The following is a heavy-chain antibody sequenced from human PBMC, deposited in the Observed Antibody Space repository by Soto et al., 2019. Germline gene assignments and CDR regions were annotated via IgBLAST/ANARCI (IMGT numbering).Heavy chain of an antibody. CDR3: AKDGTSGGTYFDY. CDR2: ISYHGSDK. J-gene: IGHJ4*02. V-gene: IGHV3-30*18. Sequence: QVQLVDSGGGVVQPGRSLRLSCAASGFTFSNYGMHWVRQAPGKGLEWVAFISYHGSDKNYADSVKGRFTISRDNSKNTFYQQMNSLRVDDTAVYYCAKDGTSGGTYFDYWGQGTLVTVSS. CDR1: GFTFSNYG.